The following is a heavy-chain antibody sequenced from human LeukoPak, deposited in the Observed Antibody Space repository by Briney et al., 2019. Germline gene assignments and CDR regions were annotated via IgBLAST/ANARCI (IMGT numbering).Heavy chain of an antibody. Sequence: GGSLRLSREVSGFTFSSYWMSWVRQAPGKGLEWVAIISYDGGEIYYVDSVKGRFTLSRDNAKSSVYLEMNSLRAEDAAVYYCARDKPRGSYDGSIFDSWGQGTLVTVSS. CDR1: GFTFSSYW. CDR3: ARDKPRGSYDGSIFDS. J-gene: IGHJ4*02. D-gene: IGHD3-16*01. CDR2: ISYDGGEI. V-gene: IGHV3-7*01.